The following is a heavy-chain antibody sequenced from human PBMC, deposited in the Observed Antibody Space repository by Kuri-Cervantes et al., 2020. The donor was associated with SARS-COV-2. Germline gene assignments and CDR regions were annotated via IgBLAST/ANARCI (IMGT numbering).Heavy chain of an antibody. V-gene: IGHV3-21*01. CDR3: ARGHGGRGYYYYGMDV. CDR1: GFSFSSFG. Sequence: GGSLRLSCAASGFSFSSFGIHWVRQAPGKGLEWVSSISSSGTYIYYADSVKGRFTTSRDNAKNSLFLRMDSLRAEDTAVYYCARGHGGRGYYYYGMDVWGQGTTVTVSS. J-gene: IGHJ6*02. CDR2: ISSSGTYI. D-gene: IGHD2-15*01.